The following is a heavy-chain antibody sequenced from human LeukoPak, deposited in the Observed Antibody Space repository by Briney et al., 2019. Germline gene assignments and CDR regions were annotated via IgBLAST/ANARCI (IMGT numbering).Heavy chain of an antibody. CDR2: VYYTGST. J-gene: IGHJ4*02. CDR1: GGSISNYY. D-gene: IGHD1/OR15-1a*01. Sequence: PSETLSLTCIVSGGSISNYYWSWIRQPPGKGLDWIGYVYYTGSTNYNPSLKSRVTISVDTSKNQFSLRLSSVTAADTAVYYCARDGTVGNFDYWGQGTLVTVSS. V-gene: IGHV4-59*12. CDR3: ARDGTVGNFDY.